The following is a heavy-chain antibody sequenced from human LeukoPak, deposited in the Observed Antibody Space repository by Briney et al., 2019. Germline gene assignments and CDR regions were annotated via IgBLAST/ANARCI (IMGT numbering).Heavy chain of an antibody. CDR2: IYPTGST. J-gene: IGHJ3*02. D-gene: IGHD5-18*01. V-gene: IGHV4-61*02. Sequence: SQTLSLTCSVSGGSISSGSYHWSWIRQPAGKGLELIGRIYPTGSTNYNPSLKSRVTISVDTSKNQFSLKLSSVTAADTAVYYCARQLRYDASDIWGQGTMVTVSS. CDR1: GGSISSGSYH. CDR3: ARQLRYDASDI.